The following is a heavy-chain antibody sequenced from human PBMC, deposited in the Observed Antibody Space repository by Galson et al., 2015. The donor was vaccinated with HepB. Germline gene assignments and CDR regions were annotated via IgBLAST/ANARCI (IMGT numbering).Heavy chain of an antibody. V-gene: IGHV6-1*01. CDR2: TYYRSKWYI. CDR1: GDSVSSNSAA. Sequence: CAISGDSVSSNSAAWNWIRQSPSRGLEWLGRTYYRSKWYIDCAVSVKSRITINPDTSKNQLSLQLNSVTPEDTALYYCARDTGSLFDYWGQGTLVTVSS. D-gene: IGHD2-21*01. CDR3: ARDTGSLFDY. J-gene: IGHJ4*02.